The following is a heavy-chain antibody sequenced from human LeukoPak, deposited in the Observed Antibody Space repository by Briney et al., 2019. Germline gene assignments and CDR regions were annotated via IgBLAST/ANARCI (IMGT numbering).Heavy chain of an antibody. CDR3: ATGEVDWLLDY. D-gene: IGHD3-9*01. J-gene: IGHJ4*02. CDR1: GFTSSDNY. Sequence: PGGSLRLSCAASGFTSSDNYMSWIRQAPGKGLEWVSYISSSGSTTNYADSVKGRFTISRDNAKNSLYLQMNSLRAEDTAVYYGATGEVDWLLDYWGQGTLVTVSS. V-gene: IGHV3-11*04. CDR2: ISSSGSTT.